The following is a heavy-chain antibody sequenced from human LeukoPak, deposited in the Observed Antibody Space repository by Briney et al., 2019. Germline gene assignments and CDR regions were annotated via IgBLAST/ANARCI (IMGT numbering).Heavy chain of an antibody. Sequence: SETLSLTCTVSGGSISSYYWSWIRQPAGKGLEWIGRIYTSGSTNYNPSLKSRVTISVDTSKNQFSLKLSSVTAADTAVYYCARDGEGSSWYFREDTWSDPWGQGTLVTVSS. CDR2: IYTSGST. CDR3: ARDGEGSSWYFREDTWSDP. J-gene: IGHJ5*02. CDR1: GGSISSYY. D-gene: IGHD6-13*01. V-gene: IGHV4-4*07.